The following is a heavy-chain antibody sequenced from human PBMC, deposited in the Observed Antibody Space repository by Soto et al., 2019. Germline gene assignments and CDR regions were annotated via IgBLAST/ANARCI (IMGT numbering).Heavy chain of an antibody. CDR2: IIPIFETG. J-gene: IGHJ4*02. Sequence: QVQLVQSGAEVKKPGSSVKVSCKTSGGTFSGSSINCVLQAPGQGLEWMGGIIPIFETGNYAQKFQDRVTIAADASTRTAYMEMTGLGSEDTAVYYCALRRESTRTLDHWGQGTLVTVSS. CDR3: ALRRESTRTLDH. V-gene: IGHV1-69*01. D-gene: IGHD2-2*01. CDR1: GGTFSGSS.